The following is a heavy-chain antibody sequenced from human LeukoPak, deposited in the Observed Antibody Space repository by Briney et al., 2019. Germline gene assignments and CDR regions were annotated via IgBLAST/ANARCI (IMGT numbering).Heavy chain of an antibody. CDR3: ARESTGGSLEIDY. V-gene: IGHV1-18*01. CDR2: ISAYNGDT. J-gene: IGHJ4*02. D-gene: IGHD2-8*02. Sequence: ASVKVSCKASGYTFNTYGIIWVRQAPGQGLEWMGWISAYNGDTTYAQKLQGRVTLTTDASTSTAYMELRSLRSDDTAVYYCARESTGGSLEIDYWGQGTQVTVSS. CDR1: GYTFNTYG.